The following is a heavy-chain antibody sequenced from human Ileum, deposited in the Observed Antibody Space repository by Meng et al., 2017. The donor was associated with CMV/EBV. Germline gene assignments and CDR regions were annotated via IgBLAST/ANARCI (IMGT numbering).Heavy chain of an antibody. CDR2: ITSGGGHT. J-gene: IGHJ5*02. CDR3: AKGATSSKLDWFDP. CDR1: CFTFRTFV. V-gene: IGHV3-23*01. Sequence: ASCFTFRTFVMTWVRRAPGRGLEWVSAITSGGGHTDYAGSVMGRFYISRDNSRNTLYLQMHSLRAEDTALYFCAKGATSSKLDWFDPWGQGTLVTVSS. D-gene: IGHD2-2*01.